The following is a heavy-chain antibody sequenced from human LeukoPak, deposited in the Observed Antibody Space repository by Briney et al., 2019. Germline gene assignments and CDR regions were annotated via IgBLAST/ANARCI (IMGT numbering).Heavy chain of an antibody. J-gene: IGHJ3*02. CDR1: GGSGRSGSYY. CDR3: ARPLIAAVDAFDI. CDR2: IYYSGST. V-gene: IGHV4-39*01. Sequence: PSNTLSLTCTVSGGSGRSGSYYWGWISQPPGKGLEWIGSIYYSGSTYYNPSLKSRVTISVDTSKNQFSLKLSSVTAADTAVYYCARPLIAAVDAFDIWGQGTMVTVSS. D-gene: IGHD6-13*01.